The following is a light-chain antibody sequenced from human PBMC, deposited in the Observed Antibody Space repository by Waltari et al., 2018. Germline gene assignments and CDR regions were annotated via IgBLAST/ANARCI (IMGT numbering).Light chain of an antibody. J-gene: IGKJ2*01. CDR2: GAS. CDR1: QSVKSN. V-gene: IGKV3-15*01. Sequence: EIVMTQSPATLSVSQGERATLPCRASQSVKSNLAWYQQKPGQAPRLLIYGASTRVTGIPARFSGSGSGTEFTLTISSLQSEDSAVYFCQQYNIRPPDTFGQGTKLEIK. CDR3: QQYNIRPPDT.